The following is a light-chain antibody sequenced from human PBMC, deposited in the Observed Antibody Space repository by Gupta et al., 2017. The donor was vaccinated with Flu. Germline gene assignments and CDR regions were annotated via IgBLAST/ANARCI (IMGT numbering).Light chain of an antibody. Sequence: EIVLTQSPATLSSSPGERATLSCRASHGVGNFLAWYQQKPGQSPRLLIYDASKRATGTTGRFSGSGSGTDFTLTISFLEPEDFALYYCHQRSDWPATFGGGTKIEIK. CDR2: DAS. CDR3: HQRSDWPAT. V-gene: IGKV3-11*01. J-gene: IGKJ4*01. CDR1: HGVGNF.